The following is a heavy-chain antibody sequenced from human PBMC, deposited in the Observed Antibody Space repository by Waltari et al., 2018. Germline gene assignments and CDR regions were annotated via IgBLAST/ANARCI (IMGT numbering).Heavy chain of an antibody. Sequence: QVQLVQSGAEVKKPGSSVKVSCKASGGTFSSYAISWVRQAPGQGLEWMGRIIPIFGTANYAQKFQGRVTITADKSTSTAYMELSSLRSEDTAVYYCARSPPSSDGSWYYFDYWGQGTLVTVSS. CDR3: ARSPPSSDGSWYYFDY. J-gene: IGHJ4*02. V-gene: IGHV1-69*08. CDR2: IIPIFGTA. CDR1: GGTFSSYA. D-gene: IGHD3-22*01.